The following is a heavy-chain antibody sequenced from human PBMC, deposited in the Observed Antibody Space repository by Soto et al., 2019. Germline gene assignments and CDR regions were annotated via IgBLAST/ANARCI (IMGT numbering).Heavy chain of an antibody. Sequence: QVQLQQWGAGLLKPSETLSLTCAVYGGSFSGYYWSWIRQPPGKGLEWIGEINHSGSTNYNPSLKSRVTISVDTSKNQFSLKLSSVTAADTALYYCARADPQGYCSGGSCYPFDYWGQGTLVTVSS. CDR1: GGSFSGYY. CDR2: INHSGST. CDR3: ARADPQGYCSGGSCYPFDY. J-gene: IGHJ4*02. D-gene: IGHD2-15*01. V-gene: IGHV4-34*01.